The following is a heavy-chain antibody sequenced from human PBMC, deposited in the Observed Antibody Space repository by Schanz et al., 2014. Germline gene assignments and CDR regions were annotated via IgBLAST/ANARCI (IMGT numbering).Heavy chain of an antibody. CDR2: ISGSSRTI. V-gene: IGHV3-48*04. CDR3: ARKMKLGVYGGKGHDSLDI. Sequence: EVHLVESGGGLVQPGGSLRLSCAASGITFSSHSFNWVRQAPGKGLEWISYISGSSRTIYYADSMKGRFTISRDNAKNTLYLQMNTLRAEDTAVYYCARKMKLGVYGGKGHDSLDIWGQGTMVTVSS. J-gene: IGHJ3*02. CDR1: GITFSSHS. D-gene: IGHD4-17*01.